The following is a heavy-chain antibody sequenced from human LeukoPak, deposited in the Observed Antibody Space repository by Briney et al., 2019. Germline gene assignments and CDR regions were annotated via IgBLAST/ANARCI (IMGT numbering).Heavy chain of an antibody. Sequence: SDTLSLTCTVSGFSISGSNWWGWIRQPPGKGLEWIGYIYSSGSTYYNPSLKSRVTMSVDTSENQFSLKLSSVTAVDTAVYYCARGVFGEWWFDPWGQGTLVTVSS. CDR1: GFSISGSNW. CDR3: ARGVFGEWWFDP. V-gene: IGHV4-28*03. J-gene: IGHJ5*02. D-gene: IGHD2-8*01. CDR2: IYSSGST.